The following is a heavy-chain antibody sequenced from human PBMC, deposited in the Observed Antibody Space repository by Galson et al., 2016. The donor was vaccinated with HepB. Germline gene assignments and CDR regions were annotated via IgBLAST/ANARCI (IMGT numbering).Heavy chain of an antibody. CDR2: ISSGSSAI. CDR1: GFTLSNSA. D-gene: IGHD1-14*01. V-gene: IGHV3-48*02. Sequence: SLRLSCAASGFTLSNSAMSWVRQAPGKGLEWVSYISSGSSAIYYADSVKGRFTISRDNAKNSLYLQMNSLRDEDTAIYFCAGDGNHGYDMDYWGQGTLVTVSS. CDR3: AGDGNHGYDMDY. J-gene: IGHJ4*02.